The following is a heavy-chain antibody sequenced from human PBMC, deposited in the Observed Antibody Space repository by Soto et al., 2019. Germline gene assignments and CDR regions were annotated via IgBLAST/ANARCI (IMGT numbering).Heavy chain of an antibody. CDR2: IYYSGST. J-gene: IGHJ6*02. Sequence: SETLSLTCTVSGGSISSGGYYWSWIRQHPGKGLEWIGYIYYSGSTYYNPSLKSRVTISVDTSKNQFSLKLSSVTAADTAVYYCARGHNDSWPDYYYYGMDVWGQGTTVTVSS. CDR3: ARGHNDSWPDYYYYGMDV. CDR1: GGSISSGGYY. D-gene: IGHD1-1*01. V-gene: IGHV4-31*03.